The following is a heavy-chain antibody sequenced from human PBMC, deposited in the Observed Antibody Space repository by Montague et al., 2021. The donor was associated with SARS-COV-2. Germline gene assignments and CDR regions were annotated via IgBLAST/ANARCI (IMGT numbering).Heavy chain of an antibody. CDR2: INHRGTS. CDR1: GGSFSDYF. Sequence: SETLSLTYAVYGGSFSDYFWTWIRQPPGKGLEWIGEINHRGTSNXNPSLKSRVSISVDTSKNQFSLYLGSVTAADTAVYYCARGRQHFNMIVVVMTGGEYYFDYWGQGTLVTVSS. CDR3: ARGRQHFNMIVVVMTGGEYYFDY. J-gene: IGHJ4*02. D-gene: IGHD3-22*01. V-gene: IGHV4-34*01.